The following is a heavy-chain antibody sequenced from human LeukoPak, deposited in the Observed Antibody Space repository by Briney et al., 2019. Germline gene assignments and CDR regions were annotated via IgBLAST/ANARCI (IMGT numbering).Heavy chain of an antibody. Sequence: PGGSLRLPCAASGFTFDDYGMSWVRHGPGKGLEWVSGINWNGGNTGYADSVKGRFTIFRDNAKNSLYLEMDSLRVEDTALYYCARTSDGNWFDPWGQGTLVTVSS. D-gene: IGHD1-26*01. CDR1: GFTFDDYG. V-gene: IGHV3-20*04. CDR3: ARTSDGNWFDP. CDR2: INWNGGNT. J-gene: IGHJ5*02.